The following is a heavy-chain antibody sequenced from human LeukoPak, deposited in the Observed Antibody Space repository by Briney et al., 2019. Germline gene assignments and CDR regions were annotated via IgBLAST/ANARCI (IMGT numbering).Heavy chain of an antibody. V-gene: IGHV3-23*01. Sequence: GGSLGLSCAASGFTFSSYAMSWVRQAPGKGLEWVSAIGGSGSSTYYAGSVKGRFTISRDNSKNTLYLQMNSLRAEDTAVYYCAKSDTSGPTAHDYWGQGTLVTVSS. CDR1: GFTFSSYA. CDR3: AKSDTSGPTAHDY. J-gene: IGHJ4*02. D-gene: IGHD3-22*01. CDR2: IGGSGSST.